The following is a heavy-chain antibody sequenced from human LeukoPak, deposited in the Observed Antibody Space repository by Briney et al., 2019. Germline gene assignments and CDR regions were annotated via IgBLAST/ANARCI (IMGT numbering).Heavy chain of an antibody. CDR1: GFTLSTYW. CDR3: VREVGGSGSY. CDR2: MNQDGGKK. Sequence: GGSLRLSCAASGFTLSTYWMHWVRQAPGKGLEWVANMNQDGGKKFYVDSVKGRFTISRDNAKNSLYLQMNSLRDEDTAVYYCVREVGGSGSYWGQGTLVTVSS. V-gene: IGHV3-7*01. J-gene: IGHJ4*02. D-gene: IGHD3-10*01.